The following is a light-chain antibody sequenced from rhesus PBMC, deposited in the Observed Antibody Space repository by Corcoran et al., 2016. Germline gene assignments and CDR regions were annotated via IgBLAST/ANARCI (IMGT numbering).Light chain of an antibody. CDR1: QSGRSD. CDR3: QQYSNWPPT. J-gene: IGKJ1*01. CDR2: GES. Sequence: EMVMTQSPATLSLSPGERATLSCRGRQSGRSDGAWYQQKPEQAPRLLIYGESSRATGTPDRFRGSGAGSAFTLTFSSLEHEDFAVYSCQQYSNWPPTFGQGTKVEIK. V-gene: IGKV3S9*01.